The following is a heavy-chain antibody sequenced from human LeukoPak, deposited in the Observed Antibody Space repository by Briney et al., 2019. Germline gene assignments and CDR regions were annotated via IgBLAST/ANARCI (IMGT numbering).Heavy chain of an antibody. CDR1: GFTVSGNY. CDR2: IYSGGST. J-gene: IGHJ4*02. V-gene: IGHV3-66*01. CDR3: ARDRLTRDSGSRGD. Sequence: GGTLRLSCAASGFTVSGNYMSWVRQAPGKGLEWVSLIYSGGSTYYADSVKGRFTISRDNSKNTLYLQMNSLRAEDTAVYYCARDRLTRDSGSRGDWGQGTLVTVSS. D-gene: IGHD1-26*01.